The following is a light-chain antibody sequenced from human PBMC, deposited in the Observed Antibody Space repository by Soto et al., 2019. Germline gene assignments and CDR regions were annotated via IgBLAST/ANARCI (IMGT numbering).Light chain of an antibody. J-gene: IGLJ2*01. CDR1: SSNIGSNT. V-gene: IGLV1-44*01. CDR3: AAWDDSLGGV. CDR2: SNN. Sequence: QSVLTQPPSASGTPGQRVTISCSGSSSNIGSNTVNWYQQLPGTAPKLLIYSNNQRPSGVPDRFSGSKSGTSASLAISGLQSDDEADYYCAAWDDSLGGVFGGVTKLTVL.